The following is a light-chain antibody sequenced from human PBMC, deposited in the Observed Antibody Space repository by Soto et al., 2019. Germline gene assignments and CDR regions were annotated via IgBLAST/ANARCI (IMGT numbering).Light chain of an antibody. J-gene: IGKJ4*01. V-gene: IGKV3-11*01. Sequence: EIVLTQYPATLSLSPGEIATLSCRASQSVSSYLAWYKQKPGQAPRLLVYDASNRATGIPARFSGSGSGTDFTLTISSLEPEDYAVYYCHQRSNWPLTFGGGTKVEL. CDR3: HQRSNWPLT. CDR1: QSVSSY. CDR2: DAS.